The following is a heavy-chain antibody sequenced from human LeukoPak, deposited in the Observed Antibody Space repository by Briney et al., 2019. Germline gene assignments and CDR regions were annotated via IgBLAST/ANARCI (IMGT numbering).Heavy chain of an antibody. CDR1: GGTFSSYA. D-gene: IGHD2/OR15-2a*01. CDR2: IIPIFGTA. Sequence: SVKVSCKASGGTFSSYAISWVRQAPGQGREWMGRIIPIFGTANYAQKFQGRVTITTDESTSTAYMELSSLRSEDTAVYYCARSSLSAFNIWGQGTMVTVSS. CDR3: ARSSLSAFNI. V-gene: IGHV1-69*05. J-gene: IGHJ3*02.